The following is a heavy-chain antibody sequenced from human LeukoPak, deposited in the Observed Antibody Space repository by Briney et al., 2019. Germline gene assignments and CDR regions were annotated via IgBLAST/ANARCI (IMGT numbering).Heavy chain of an antibody. CDR2: ISGSAGSP. V-gene: IGHV3-23*01. CDR1: GFSFRSYA. CDR3: AKVVYGGYWGFIDY. J-gene: IGHJ4*02. Sequence: GGSLRLSCAASGFSFRSYAMSWVRQAPGKGLEGVSSISGSAGSPYYADSVNGRFTISRDNSMNTLYLQMNSLRAEDAAVYYCAKVVYGGYWGFIDYWGQGALVTVSS. D-gene: IGHD4-23*01.